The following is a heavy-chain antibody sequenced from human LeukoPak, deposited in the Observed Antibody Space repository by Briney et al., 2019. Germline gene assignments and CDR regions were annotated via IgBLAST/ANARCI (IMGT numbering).Heavy chain of an antibody. Sequence: ASVKVSCKASGGTFSSYAISWVRQAPGQGLEWMRWINPNSGGTNYAQKFQGRVTMTRDTSISTAYMELSRLRSDDTAVYYCARGYSSGWGNYFDYWGQGTLVTVPS. J-gene: IGHJ4*02. CDR1: GGTFSSYA. CDR3: ARGYSSGWGNYFDY. D-gene: IGHD6-19*01. CDR2: INPNSGGT. V-gene: IGHV1-2*02.